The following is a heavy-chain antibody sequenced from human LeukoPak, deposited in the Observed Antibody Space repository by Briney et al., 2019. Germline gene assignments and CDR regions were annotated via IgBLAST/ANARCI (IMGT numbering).Heavy chain of an antibody. CDR1: GFTFSSYA. CDR2: VTASGDST. CDR3: AKFGLYKYDSSGYLLHH. J-gene: IGHJ1*01. Sequence: TGGSLRLSCAVSGFTFSSYAMSWVRQAPGKGLEWVSSVTASGDSTYYADSVKGRFTISRDNSKDTLYVQMSNLRAEDTAVYYCAKFGLYKYDSSGYLLHHWGQGTLVTVSS. V-gene: IGHV3-23*01. D-gene: IGHD3-22*01.